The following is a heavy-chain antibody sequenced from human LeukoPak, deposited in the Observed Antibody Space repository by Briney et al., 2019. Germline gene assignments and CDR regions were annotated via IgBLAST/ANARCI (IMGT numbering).Heavy chain of an antibody. J-gene: IGHJ4*02. D-gene: IGHD3-22*01. Sequence: PGGSLRLSCAASGFTFSSYWMSWVRQAPGKGLEWVANIKQDGSEKYYVDSVKGRLTISRDNAKNSLYLQMNSLRAEDTAVYYCARTRITMIVGLASRFDYWGQGTLVTVSS. CDR3: ARTRITMIVGLASRFDY. CDR2: IKQDGSEK. CDR1: GFTFSSYW. V-gene: IGHV3-7*01.